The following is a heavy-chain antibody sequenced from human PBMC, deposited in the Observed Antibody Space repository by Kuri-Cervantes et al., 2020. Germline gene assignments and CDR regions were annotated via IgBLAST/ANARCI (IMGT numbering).Heavy chain of an antibody. Sequence: ASVKVSCKASGYTFTSYGISWVRQAPGQGLEWMGWISAYNGNTNYAQKLQGRVTMTTDTSTSTAYMELRSLRSDDTAVYYCARGGPIVVVPAAMPSFFMDVWGKGTTVTDSS. V-gene: IGHV1-18*01. J-gene: IGHJ6*03. CDR1: GYTFTSYG. CDR2: ISAYNGNT. CDR3: ARGGPIVVVPAAMPSFFMDV. D-gene: IGHD2-2*01.